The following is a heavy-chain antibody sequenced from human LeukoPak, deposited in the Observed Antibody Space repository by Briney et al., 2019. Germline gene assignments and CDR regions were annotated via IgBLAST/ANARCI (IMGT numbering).Heavy chain of an antibody. D-gene: IGHD2-2*01. CDR1: GFTFSSYA. CDR3: AKAVRSDCSTTSCYVVDY. J-gene: IGHJ4*02. Sequence: VGCLRLSSAASGFTFSSYAMHWGREAPGKGLGRVAVISYDGSNKSYADSVKGRFTISRDNSKNTLYLQMNSLRFEDTAVYYCAKAVRSDCSTTSCYVVDYWGQGALVTVSS. CDR2: ISYDGSNK. V-gene: IGHV3-30-3*02.